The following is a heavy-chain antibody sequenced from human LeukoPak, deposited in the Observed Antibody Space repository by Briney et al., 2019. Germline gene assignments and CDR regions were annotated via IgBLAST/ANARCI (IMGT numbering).Heavy chain of an antibody. CDR3: ARLERYFDWLPIGPRIDY. D-gene: IGHD3-9*01. J-gene: IGHJ4*02. CDR1: GGSIDSSSYY. CDR2: IFRTGST. Sequence: SETLSLTCAVSGGSIDSSSYYWGWIRQPPGKGLEWIGSIFRTGSTYYSASLKSRVTISVDTSKNQFSLKLSSVTAADTAVYYCARLERYFDWLPIGPRIDYWGQGTLVTVSS. V-gene: IGHV4-39*01.